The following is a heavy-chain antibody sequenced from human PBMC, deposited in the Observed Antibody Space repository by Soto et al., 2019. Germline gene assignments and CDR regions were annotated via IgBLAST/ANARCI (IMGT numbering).Heavy chain of an antibody. D-gene: IGHD3-10*01. V-gene: IGHV4-59*01. J-gene: IGHJ6*02. Sequence: PSETLSLTCTVSGGSISSYYWSWIRQPPGKGLEWIGYIYYSGSTNYNPSLKSRVTISVDTSKNQFSLKLSSVTAADTAVYYCAREVRGSGVGYYYYGMDVWGQGTTVTVS. CDR3: AREVRGSGVGYYYYGMDV. CDR1: GGSISSYY. CDR2: IYYSGST.